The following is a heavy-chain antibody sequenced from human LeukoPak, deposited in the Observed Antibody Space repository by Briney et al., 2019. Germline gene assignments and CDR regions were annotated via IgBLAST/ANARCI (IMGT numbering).Heavy chain of an antibody. D-gene: IGHD3-10*01. CDR2: IYSGGST. Sequence: PGGSLRLSCAASGFTVSSNYMSWVRQAPGKGLEWVSVIYSGGSTYYADSVKGRFTISRDNSKNTLYLQMNSLRAEDTAVYYCARDQWDYYGSGSLGFDPWGQGTLVTVSS. CDR3: ARDQWDYYGSGSLGFDP. J-gene: IGHJ5*02. V-gene: IGHV3-66*01. CDR1: GFTVSSNY.